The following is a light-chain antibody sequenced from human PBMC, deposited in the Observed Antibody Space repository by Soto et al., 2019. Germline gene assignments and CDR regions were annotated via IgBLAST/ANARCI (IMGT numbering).Light chain of an antibody. Sequence: QSVLTQPASVSGSPGQSITISCTGTSSDVGGYNYVSWYQQHPGKAPKLMIYDVSNRPSGVSNRFSGSKSGNTASLTISGLQADDEADYYCSSYTSSSTLVFVGGTKLTVL. CDR3: SSYTSSSTLV. CDR1: SSDVGGYNY. J-gene: IGLJ2*01. V-gene: IGLV2-14*01. CDR2: DVS.